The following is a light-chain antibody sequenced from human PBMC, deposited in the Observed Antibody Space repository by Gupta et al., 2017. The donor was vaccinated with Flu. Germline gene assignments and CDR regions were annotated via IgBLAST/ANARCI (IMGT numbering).Light chain of an antibody. CDR1: QSVSSN. V-gene: IGKV3-15*01. Sequence: EIVMTQSPALPSASRGGRATLSCSASQSVSSNLAWYQQKPGQAPRLLIYGASTRATGIPARFSGSGSGTEFTLTISSLQSEDFAVYYCQQYNNSPDTFGQGTKVEIK. J-gene: IGKJ1*01. CDR2: GAS. CDR3: QQYNNSPDT.